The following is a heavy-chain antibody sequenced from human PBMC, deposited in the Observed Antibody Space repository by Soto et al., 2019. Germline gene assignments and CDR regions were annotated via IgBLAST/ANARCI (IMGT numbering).Heavy chain of an antibody. CDR2: ISYDGSNK. CDR1: GFTFSSYG. Sequence: QVQLVESGGGVVQPGRSLRLSCAASGFTFSSYGMHWVRQAPGKGLEWVAVISYDGSNKYYADSVKGRFAISRDNSKSTLHLQMNSLRAEDTAVYYCARPYLSTSRYGLIAAAGTGDYWGQGALVTVSS. J-gene: IGHJ4*02. D-gene: IGHD6-13*01. V-gene: IGHV3-30*03. CDR3: ARPYLSTSRYGLIAAAGTGDY.